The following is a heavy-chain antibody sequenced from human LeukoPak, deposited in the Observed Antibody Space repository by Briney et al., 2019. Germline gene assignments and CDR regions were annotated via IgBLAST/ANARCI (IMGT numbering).Heavy chain of an antibody. J-gene: IGHJ3*02. CDR1: GYTFTSYG. V-gene: IGHV1-46*01. Sequence: ASVKVSCKASGYTFTSYGISWVRQAPGQGLEWMGIINPSGGSTSYAQKFQGRVTMTRDTSTSTVYMELSSLRSEDTAVYYCARDGRIVVVPAATYNAFDIWGQGTMVTVSS. D-gene: IGHD2-2*01. CDR3: ARDGRIVVVPAATYNAFDI. CDR2: INPSGGST.